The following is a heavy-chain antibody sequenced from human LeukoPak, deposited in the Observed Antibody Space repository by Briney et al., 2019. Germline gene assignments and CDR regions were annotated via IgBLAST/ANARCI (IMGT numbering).Heavy chain of an antibody. CDR2: IYPGDSDT. J-gene: IGHJ3*02. CDR3: ARDPSEADDAFDI. CDR1: GYSFTSYW. D-gene: IGHD6-19*01. Sequence: GESLKISCKGSGYSFTSYWIGWVRPMPGKGLEWMGIIYPGDSDTRYSPSFQGQVTISADKSISTAYLQWSSLKASDTAMYYCARDPSEADDAFDIWGQGTMVTVSS. V-gene: IGHV5-51*01.